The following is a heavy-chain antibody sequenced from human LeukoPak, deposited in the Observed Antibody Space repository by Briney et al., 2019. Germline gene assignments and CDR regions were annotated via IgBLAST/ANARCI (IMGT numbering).Heavy chain of an antibody. V-gene: IGHV6-1*01. CDR1: GDSVSSNRAA. Sequence: TLSLTCAISGDSVSSNRAAWNWIRQSPSRGLEGLGRTYYRSKWNKYYAVSVKSRITINSDTSKNHFSQQLNSVTPEDTAVYYCARSRDGSSYYYGMDGWGQGTTVTVSS. D-gene: IGHD6-13*01. CDR2: TYYRSKWNK. J-gene: IGHJ6*02. CDR3: ARSRDGSSYYYGMDG.